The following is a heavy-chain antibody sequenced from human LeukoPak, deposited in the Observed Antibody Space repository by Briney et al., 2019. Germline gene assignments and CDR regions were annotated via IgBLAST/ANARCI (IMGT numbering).Heavy chain of an antibody. D-gene: IGHD5-24*01. CDR2: VWYDGGNK. J-gene: IGHJ4*02. CDR1: GFTFSTYG. CDR3: AKQMATFSSLDY. V-gene: IGHV3-30*02. Sequence: GGSLRLSCAASGFTFSTYGMNWVRQAPGKGLEWVAIVWYDGGNKYYADSVTGRFTISRDNSKNTLYLQMNSLRAEDTAVYYCAKQMATFSSLDYWGQGTLVTVSS.